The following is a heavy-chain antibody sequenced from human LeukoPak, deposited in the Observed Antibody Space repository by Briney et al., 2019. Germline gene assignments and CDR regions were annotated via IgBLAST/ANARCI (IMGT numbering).Heavy chain of an antibody. CDR2: IYYSGST. CDR3: VRGSTLRHYQY. CDR1: GGSISSRSYY. Sequence: SETLSLTCTVSGGSISSRSYYWGWIRRPPGKGLEWIGSIYYSGSTYYNPSLKRRVTVSVDTSKNQFSLILSSVTAADTAVYYCVRGSTLRHYQYWGQGTLVTVSS. D-gene: IGHD3-16*01. J-gene: IGHJ4*02. V-gene: IGHV4-39*01.